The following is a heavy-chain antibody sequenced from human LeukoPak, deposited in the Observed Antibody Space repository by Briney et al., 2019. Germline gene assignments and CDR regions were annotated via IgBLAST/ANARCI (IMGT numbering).Heavy chain of an antibody. CDR1: GFTSSNYA. V-gene: IGHV3-30-3*01. J-gene: IGHJ4*02. D-gene: IGHD7-27*01. CDR2: VSYDGSNK. CDR3: ATIGDRRTGELYRIDY. Sequence: PGRSLRLSCAASGFTSSNYAMHWVRQAPGKGLEWVAVVSYDGSNKYYADSVKGRFTISRDNSKNTLYLQMNSLRAEDAAIYYCATIGDRRTGELYRIDYWGQGTLVTVSS.